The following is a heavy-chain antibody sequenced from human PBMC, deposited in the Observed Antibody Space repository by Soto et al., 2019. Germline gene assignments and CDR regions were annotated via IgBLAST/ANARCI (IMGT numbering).Heavy chain of an antibody. CDR2: ISADGDST. CDR1: GFTCTNYA. Sequence: VQLLEFGGGLVQPGGSLRLSCAASGFTCTNYAMTWLLQVPGRGLECVSVISADGDSTYYADSQQGRFTSSRENSKQTVYLQMNTLTCEDPPVYYCAKDRTLTGSYYFHYSGQGTRVTGSS. CDR3: AKDRTLTGSYYFHY. J-gene: IGHJ4*02. D-gene: IGHD1-26*01. V-gene: IGHV3-23*01.